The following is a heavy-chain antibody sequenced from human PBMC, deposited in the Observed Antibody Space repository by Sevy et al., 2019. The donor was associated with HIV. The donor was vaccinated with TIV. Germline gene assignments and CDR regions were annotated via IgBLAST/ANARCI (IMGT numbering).Heavy chain of an antibody. D-gene: IGHD3-22*01. Sequence: GGSLRLSCAASGFTFSDYYMSWVRQAPGKGLEWVSYISSSGSTIYYADSVKGRFTISRDNAKNSLYLQMNSLRAEDTAVYYCARGLYYYDSSGYYPLDAFDIWGQGTMVTVSS. CDR2: ISSSGSTI. V-gene: IGHV3-11*01. CDR1: GFTFSDYY. J-gene: IGHJ3*02. CDR3: ARGLYYYDSSGYYPLDAFDI.